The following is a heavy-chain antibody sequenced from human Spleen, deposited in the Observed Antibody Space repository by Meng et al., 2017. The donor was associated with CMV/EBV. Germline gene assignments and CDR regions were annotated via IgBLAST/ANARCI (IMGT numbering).Heavy chain of an antibody. Sequence: QVQLLPFDLGLRQPSHALALPWAILGDSVSRNSAAWNWISQPPSRGVEWLGRTYYRSKWYNDYAVSVKSRITINPDTSKNQFSLQLNSVTPDYTAVYYWARDLSPRSTRHYWYFNLWGRGTLVTVSS. J-gene: IGHJ2*01. CDR1: GDSVSRNSAA. V-gene: IGHV6-1*01. CDR3: ARDLSPRSTRHYWYFNL. CDR2: TYYRSKWYN.